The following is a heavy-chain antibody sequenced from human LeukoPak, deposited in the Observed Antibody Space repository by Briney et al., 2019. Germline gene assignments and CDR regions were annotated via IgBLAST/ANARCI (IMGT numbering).Heavy chain of an antibody. CDR1: GFTFSSYG. CDR2: ISSSGSTI. J-gene: IGHJ4*02. CDR3: AGGTYYFDY. Sequence: PGGSLRLSCAASGFTFSSYGMHWVRQAPGKGLEWVSYISSSGSTIYYADSVKGRFTISRDNAKNSLYLQMNSLRAEDTAVYYCAGGTYYFDYWGQGTLVTVSS. V-gene: IGHV3-48*04.